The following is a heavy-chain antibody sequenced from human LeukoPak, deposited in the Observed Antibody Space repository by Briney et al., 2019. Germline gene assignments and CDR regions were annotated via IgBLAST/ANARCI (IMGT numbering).Heavy chain of an antibody. CDR3: ARYGSSGLRWFDP. J-gene: IGHJ5*02. CDR1: GDSVSSNSAT. D-gene: IGHD3-22*01. Sequence: SQTLSLTCAISGDSVSSNSATWNWIRQSPSRGLEWLGRTYYRSKWYNDYAVSVKSRITINPDTSKNQFSLELNSMTLEDTAVYYCARYGSSGLRWFDPWGQGTLVTVSS. CDR2: TYYRSKWYN. V-gene: IGHV6-1*01.